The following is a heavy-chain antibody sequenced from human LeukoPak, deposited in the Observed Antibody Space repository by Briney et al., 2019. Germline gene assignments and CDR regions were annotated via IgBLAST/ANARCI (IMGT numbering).Heavy chain of an antibody. V-gene: IGHV3-30*02. D-gene: IGHD6-19*01. CDR2: IRYDGTNQ. CDR1: GFTFDGYG. CDR3: AKGNIAVADY. Sequence: GGSLRLSCAASGFTFDGYGMHWVRQAPDKGLEWVAFIRYDGTNQYYADSVKGRFTISRDNSKNTLYLQMNSLRAEDTAVYYCAKGNIAVADYWGQGTLVTVSS. J-gene: IGHJ4*02.